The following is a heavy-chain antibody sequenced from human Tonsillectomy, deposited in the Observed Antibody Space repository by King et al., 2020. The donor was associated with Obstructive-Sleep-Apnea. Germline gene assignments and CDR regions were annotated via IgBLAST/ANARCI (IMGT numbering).Heavy chain of an antibody. CDR2: ISSNGGST. CDR3: VKTRAKYSSSPQGDY. D-gene: IGHD6-6*01. J-gene: IGHJ4*02. CDR1: GFTFSSYA. V-gene: IGHV3-64D*06. Sequence: VQLVESGVGLVQPGGSLRLSCSASGFTFSSYAMNWVRQAPGKGLEYFSAISSNGGSTYYADYVQGRFTISRDNSKNTLYLQMSSLRAEDTAVYYCVKTRAKYSSSPQGDYWGQGTLVTVSS.